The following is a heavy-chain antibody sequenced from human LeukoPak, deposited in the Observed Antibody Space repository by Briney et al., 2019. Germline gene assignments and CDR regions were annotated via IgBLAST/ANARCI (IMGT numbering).Heavy chain of an antibody. CDR3: ARDNGDGSGGNWFDP. J-gene: IGHJ5*02. Sequence: KPGGSLRLSCAASGFTFSDYYMSWIRQAPGKGLEWVSYISSSSSYTNYADSVKGRFTISRDNAKNSLYLQMNSLRAEDTAVYYCARDNGDGSGGNWFDPWGQGTLVTVSS. V-gene: IGHV3-11*05. CDR2: ISSSSSYT. D-gene: IGHD3-10*01. CDR1: GFTFSDYY.